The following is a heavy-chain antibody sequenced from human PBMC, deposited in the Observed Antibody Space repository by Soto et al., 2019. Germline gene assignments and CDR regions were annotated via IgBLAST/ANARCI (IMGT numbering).Heavy chain of an antibody. V-gene: IGHV3-48*02. CDR3: VRAWKGNRYGYFY. J-gene: IGHJ4*01. D-gene: IGHD3-16*01. CDR1: GLTFTTYN. CDR2: INPGSTTR. Sequence: EVQLVESGGGLVQPGGSLRLSCTVSGLTFTTYNFNWVRQAPGKGLEWISFINPGSTTRHYADSVKGRFTISRDNAKNSLYLQMNILTDADASLYDCVRAWKGNRYGYFYWFHGTRVHVPS.